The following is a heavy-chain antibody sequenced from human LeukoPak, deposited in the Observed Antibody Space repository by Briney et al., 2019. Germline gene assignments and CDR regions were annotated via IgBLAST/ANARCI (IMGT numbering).Heavy chain of an antibody. CDR2: IYYGGST. Sequence: SETLSLTSTVSGGSISSPYWTWIRQPPGKGLEWIGYIYYGGSTDYSPSLKSRATISLDTSKNQFSLHLTSVTAADTAVYYCARQLAGLAPPGFIDSWGQGTLVTVSS. V-gene: IGHV4-59*08. CDR1: GGSISSPY. CDR3: ARQLAGLAPPGFIDS. J-gene: IGHJ4*02. D-gene: IGHD3-3*02.